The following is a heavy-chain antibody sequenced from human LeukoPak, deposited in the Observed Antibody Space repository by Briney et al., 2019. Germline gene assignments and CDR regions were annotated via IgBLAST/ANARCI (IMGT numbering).Heavy chain of an antibody. CDR3: ARHAYSFPHYFDY. CDR2: IYYSGST. V-gene: IGHV4-59*08. D-gene: IGHD3-16*01. CDR1: GGSVSSYY. J-gene: IGHJ4*02. Sequence: PSETLSLTCTVSGGSVSSYYWTWIRQPPGKGLEWIAFIYYSGSTHYNPSLKSRVTISVDTPKNQFSLKLRSVTAADMAVYYCARHAYSFPHYFDYWGQGAQVTVSS.